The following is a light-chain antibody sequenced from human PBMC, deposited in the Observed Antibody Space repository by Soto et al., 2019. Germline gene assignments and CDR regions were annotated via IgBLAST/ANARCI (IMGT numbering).Light chain of an antibody. V-gene: IGLV2-14*01. CDR1: SSDVGGYNY. J-gene: IGLJ2*01. Sequence: QSALTQPASVSGSPGQSITISCTGTSSDVGGYNYVSWYQQHPGKAPILMIYEVSNRPSGVSNRFSGSKSDNTASLTISGLQAEDEAVYFCSSFASNRDVVFGGGTKLTVL. CDR2: EVS. CDR3: SSFASNRDVV.